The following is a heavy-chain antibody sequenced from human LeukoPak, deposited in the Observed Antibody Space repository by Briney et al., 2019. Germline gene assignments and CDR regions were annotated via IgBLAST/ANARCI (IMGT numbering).Heavy chain of an antibody. Sequence: SETLSLTCTVSGGSISRNSYYWGWIRQPPGKGLEWIGSVYYSGSTFYNPSLQSRVTISVDTSKNQFSLKLSSVTAADTAVYYCARHLYSGSGSPEYWGQGTLVTVSS. J-gene: IGHJ4*02. CDR2: VYYSGST. CDR3: ARHLYSGSGSPEY. CDR1: GGSISRNSYY. D-gene: IGHD3-10*01. V-gene: IGHV4-39*01.